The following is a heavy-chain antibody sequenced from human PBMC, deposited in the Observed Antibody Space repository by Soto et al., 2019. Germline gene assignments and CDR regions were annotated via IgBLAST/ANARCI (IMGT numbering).Heavy chain of an antibody. CDR1: GVTFNSFA. J-gene: IGHJ4*02. D-gene: IGHD5-12*01. Sequence: QVQLVQSGAEVKKPGSSVKVSCKGSGVTFNSFAITWVRQAPGQGLEWMGGNIPLFSTTNYAQKFQGRVTITADESTTTAYMELSSLKSEDTAVYYCARGRGYSGYDRRFLDYWGQGTLVTVSS. V-gene: IGHV1-69*01. CDR2: NIPLFSTT. CDR3: ARGRGYSGYDRRFLDY.